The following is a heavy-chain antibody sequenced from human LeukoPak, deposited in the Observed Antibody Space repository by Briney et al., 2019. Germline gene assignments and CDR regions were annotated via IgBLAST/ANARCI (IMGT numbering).Heavy chain of an antibody. Sequence: PRGSLRLSCAASGFTFSSYSMNWVRQAPGKGLEWVSSISSSSSYIYYADSVKGRFTISRDNAKNSLYLQMNSLRAEDTAVYYCARGGFGVVINQLDYWGQGTLVTVSS. CDR1: GFTFSSYS. V-gene: IGHV3-21*01. J-gene: IGHJ4*02. D-gene: IGHD3-3*01. CDR3: ARGGFGVVINQLDY. CDR2: ISSSSSYI.